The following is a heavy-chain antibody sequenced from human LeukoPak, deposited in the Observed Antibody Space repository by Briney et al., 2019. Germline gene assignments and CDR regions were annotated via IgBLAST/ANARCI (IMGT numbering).Heavy chain of an antibody. CDR3: AKGAASRGYTYVAN. Sequence: PGGSLRLSCAASAFTFRSYAMIWVRQAPGKGLEWVSGISGSGGSTYYLDSAKGRFTISRDNSNNTLYLQMNSLRAEDTAVYYCAKGAASRGYTYVANWGQGTLVTVSS. CDR1: AFTFRSYA. D-gene: IGHD5-18*01. CDR2: ISGSGGST. V-gene: IGHV3-23*01. J-gene: IGHJ4*02.